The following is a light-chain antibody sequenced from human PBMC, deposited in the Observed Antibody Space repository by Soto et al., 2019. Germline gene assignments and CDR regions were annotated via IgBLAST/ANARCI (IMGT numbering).Light chain of an antibody. J-gene: IGKJ2*02. CDR2: GAS. CDR1: QSVSSTY. CDR3: QQRSEWPLCT. V-gene: IGKV3D-20*02. Sequence: EIVLTQSPGTLSLSPGERATLSCRASQSVSSTYLAWYQQKPGQAPRLLIYGASSRATGIPDRFSGNGSGTAFTLTISSLEPEDFAVYFCQQRSEWPLCTFGQGTKLEIK.